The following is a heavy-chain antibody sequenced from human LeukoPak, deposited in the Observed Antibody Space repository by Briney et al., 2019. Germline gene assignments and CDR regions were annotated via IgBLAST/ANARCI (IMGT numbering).Heavy chain of an antibody. CDR3: ARDGHSSSWYYYYMDV. CDR2: ISYDGSNK. J-gene: IGHJ6*03. CDR1: GFTFSSYA. Sequence: PGRFLRLSCAASGFTFSSYAMHWVRQAPGKGLEWVAVISYDGSNKYYADSVKGRFTISRDNSKNTLYLQMNSLRAEDTAVYYCARDGHSSSWYYYYMDVWGKGTTVTVPS. V-gene: IGHV3-30-3*01. D-gene: IGHD6-13*01.